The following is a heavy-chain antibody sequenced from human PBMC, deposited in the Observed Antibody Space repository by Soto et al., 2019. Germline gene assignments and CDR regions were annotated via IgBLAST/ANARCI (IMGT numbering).Heavy chain of an antibody. CDR2: ISYDGSNK. CDR1: GFTFRSYG. CDR3: AKDRDIWTGYPPHYYFGMDV. D-gene: IGHD3-9*01. Sequence: GGSPRLSLAASGFTFRSYGMHRVRQAPGKXMVWVAVISYDGSNKYYADSVKGRFTISRDNSKNTLYLQMNSLRAEDKAVYYCAKDRDIWTGYPPHYYFGMDVWGQGTTVTVSS. J-gene: IGHJ6*02. V-gene: IGHV3-30*18.